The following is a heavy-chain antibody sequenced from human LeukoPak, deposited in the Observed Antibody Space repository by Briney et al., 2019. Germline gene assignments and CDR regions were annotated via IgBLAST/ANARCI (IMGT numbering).Heavy chain of an antibody. CDR1: GGSISSYY. V-gene: IGHV4-59*01. D-gene: IGHD3-16*02. J-gene: IGHJ3*02. CDR2: IYYSGST. Sequence: SETLSLTCTVSGGSISSYYWSWIRQPPGKGLEWIGYIYYSGSTNYNPSLKSRVTISVDTSKNQFSLKLSSVTAADTAVYYCARYDYVWGSYRYTSWGAFDIWGQGTMVTVSS. CDR3: ARYDYVWGSYRYTSWGAFDI.